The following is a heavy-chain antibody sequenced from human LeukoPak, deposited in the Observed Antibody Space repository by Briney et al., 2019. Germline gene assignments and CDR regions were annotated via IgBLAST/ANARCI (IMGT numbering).Heavy chain of an antibody. Sequence: SETLSLTCAVSGGSISSSNWWSWVRQPPGKGLEWIGEIYHSGSTNYNPSLKSRVTISVDNSKNQFFLKMTSVTAADTAVYYCARSLYYYGSDSFDIWGQGTMVSVSS. CDR2: IYHSGST. CDR3: ARSLYYYGSDSFDI. J-gene: IGHJ3*02. V-gene: IGHV4-4*02. D-gene: IGHD3-10*01. CDR1: GGSISSSNW.